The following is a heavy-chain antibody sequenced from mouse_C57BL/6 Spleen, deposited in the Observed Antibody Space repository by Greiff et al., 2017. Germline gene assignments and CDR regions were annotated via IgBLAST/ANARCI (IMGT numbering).Heavy chain of an antibody. D-gene: IGHD2-14*01. J-gene: IGHJ4*01. CDR3: AREALSYYRVDY. V-gene: IGHV3-6*01. CDR1: GYSITSGYY. CDR2: ISYDGSN. Sequence: EVQLQESGPGLVKPSQSLSLTCSVTGYSITSGYYWNWIRQFPGNKLEWMGYISYDGSNNYNPSLKNRISITRDTSKNQFFLKLNSVTTEDTATYYCAREALSYYRVDYWGQGTSVTVSS.